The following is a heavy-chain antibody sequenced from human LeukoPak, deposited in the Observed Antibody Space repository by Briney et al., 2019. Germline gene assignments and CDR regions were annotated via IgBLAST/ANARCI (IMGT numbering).Heavy chain of an antibody. Sequence: GRSLRLSCTASGFTFGDYTVSWFRQAPGKGLEWVGFIRTNAYGGTAEYAASVKGRFTIARDDSKSIAYLQMNSLKTEDTAVYSCSRYWPTIERTRGELFDYWGQGTLVTVSS. CDR3: SRYWPTIERTRGELFDY. J-gene: IGHJ4*02. V-gene: IGHV3-49*03. D-gene: IGHD3-16*01. CDR2: IRTNAYGGTA. CDR1: GFTFGDYT.